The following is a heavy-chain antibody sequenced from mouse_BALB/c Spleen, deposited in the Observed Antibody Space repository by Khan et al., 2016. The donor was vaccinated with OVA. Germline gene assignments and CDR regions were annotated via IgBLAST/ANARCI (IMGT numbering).Heavy chain of an antibody. Sequence: MQLEESGPDLVKPGASVKMSCKASGYSFTGYYINWVKQSPGKSLECIGRVNPNTGNTNYNQKFKGKAILIVDTSSSTAYMQLRSLTSEDSAVEYGARGYDFFAYWGQGTLVTVSA. J-gene: IGHJ3*01. D-gene: IGHD2-14*01. CDR1: GYSFTGYY. CDR3: ARGYDFFAY. V-gene: IGHV1-26*01. CDR2: VNPNTGNT.